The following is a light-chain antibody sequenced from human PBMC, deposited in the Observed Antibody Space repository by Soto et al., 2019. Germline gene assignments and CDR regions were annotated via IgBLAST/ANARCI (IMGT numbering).Light chain of an antibody. Sequence: QSVLTQPASVSGSPGKSITISCTGTRGDVDAFDYVSWYQQHPGKAPKLMIFEVSDRPSGVSDRFSGSKSGSTASLTISGLQAEDEADYFCTSFPSSSTQVFGTGTRAPS. CDR1: RGDVDAFDY. J-gene: IGLJ1*01. CDR2: EVS. CDR3: TSFPSSSTQV. V-gene: IGLV2-14*01.